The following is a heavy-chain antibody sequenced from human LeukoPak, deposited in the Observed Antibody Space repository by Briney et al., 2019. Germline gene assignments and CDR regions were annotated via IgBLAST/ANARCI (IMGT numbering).Heavy chain of an antibody. CDR2: ISSSSTI. Sequence: GGSLRLSCAASGISFSNYSMNWVRQAPGKGLEWVSLISSSSTIYYADSVKGRFTISRDNAKNSLYLQMNSLRAEDTAVYYCVRDHHRRLYDSQARDTFDIWGRGTMVTVSS. D-gene: IGHD5/OR15-5a*01. CDR3: VRDHHRRLYDSQARDTFDI. V-gene: IGHV3-69-1*01. J-gene: IGHJ3*02. CDR1: GISFSNYS.